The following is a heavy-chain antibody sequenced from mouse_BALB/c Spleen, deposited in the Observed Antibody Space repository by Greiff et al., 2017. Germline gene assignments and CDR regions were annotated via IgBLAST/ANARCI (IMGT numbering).Heavy chain of an antibody. V-gene: IGHV1-69*01. CDR2: IDTSDSYT. CDR1: GYTFTDYW. CDR3: ARGDLRGAMDY. J-gene: IGHJ4*01. D-gene: IGHD1-1*01. Sequence: QVQLQQPGAELVMPGASVKMSCKASGYTFTDYWMHWVKQRPGQGLEWIGAIDTSDSYTSYNQKFKGKATLTVDESSSTAYMQLSSLTSEDSAVYYCARGDLRGAMDYWGQGTSVTVSS.